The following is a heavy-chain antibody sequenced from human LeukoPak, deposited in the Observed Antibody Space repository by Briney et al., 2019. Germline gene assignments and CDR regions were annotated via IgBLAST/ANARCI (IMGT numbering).Heavy chain of an antibody. CDR3: ATPYRPTGYGMDV. CDR1: GYSFTSYW. D-gene: IGHD2-8*02. CDR2: IYPGDSDT. V-gene: IGHV5-51*01. J-gene: IGHJ6*02. Sequence: GESLKISCKGSGYSFTSYWIGWVRQMPGKGLEWMGIIYPGDSDTRYSPSFQGQVTISADKSISTAYLQWSSLKASDTAMYYCATPYRPTGYGMDVWGQGTTVTVSS.